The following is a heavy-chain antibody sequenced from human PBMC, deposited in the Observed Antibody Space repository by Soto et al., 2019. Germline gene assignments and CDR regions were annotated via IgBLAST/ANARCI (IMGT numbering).Heavy chain of an antibody. D-gene: IGHD5-18*01. J-gene: IGHJ4*02. Sequence: GGSLRLSWAASGFTFSSHAMSWVRQAPGKGLEWVSGISGSGTRTFNVDSGKGRFTISRDNSKTTVYLQMNSLRAEDTAVYYCARGHFDTAMVRSPFDYWGQGTLVTVSS. CDR2: ISGSGTRT. CDR1: GFTFSSHA. CDR3: ARGHFDTAMVRSPFDY. V-gene: IGHV3-23*01.